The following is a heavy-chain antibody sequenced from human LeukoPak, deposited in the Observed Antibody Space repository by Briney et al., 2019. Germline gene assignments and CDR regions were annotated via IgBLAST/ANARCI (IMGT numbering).Heavy chain of an antibody. CDR3: AKDDTPARWLRSPQVFDY. CDR1: GFTFSSYA. D-gene: IGHD5-12*01. CDR2: ISGSGDRT. V-gene: IGHV3-23*01. J-gene: IGHJ4*02. Sequence: GGSLRLSCAASGFTFSSYAMNWVRQAPGKGLEWVSTISGSGDRTYYADSVKGRFTISRDNAKNTLYLQMNSLSAEDTAVYYCAKDDTPARWLRSPQVFDYWGQGTLVTVSS.